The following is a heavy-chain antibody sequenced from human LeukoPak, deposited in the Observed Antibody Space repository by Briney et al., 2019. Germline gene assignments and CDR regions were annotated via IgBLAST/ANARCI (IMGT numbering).Heavy chain of an antibody. CDR1: GYTFTGYY. D-gene: IGHD6-19*01. CDR3: ARGIPAVAGNGYNWCDP. V-gene: IGHV1-2*02. J-gene: IGHJ5*02. Sequence: GASVKVSCKASGYTFTGYYMHWVRQAPGQGLEWMGWINPNSGGTKYAQKFQGRVTMTRDTSISTAYMDLSRLRSDDTAVYYCARGIPAVAGNGYNWCDPWGQGTLVTVSS. CDR2: INPNSGGT.